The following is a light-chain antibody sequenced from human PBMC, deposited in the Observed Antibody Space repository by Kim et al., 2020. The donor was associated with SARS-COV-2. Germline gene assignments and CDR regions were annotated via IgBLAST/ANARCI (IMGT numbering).Light chain of an antibody. J-gene: IGLJ2*01. V-gene: IGLV2-14*03. CDR2: DVS. CDR3: SSYTGSGTLV. CDR1: SSDVGGYNY. Sequence: QSITMSCTGTSSDVGGYNYVSWYQQYPGKVPILLIYDVSNRPAGVSNRFSGTKSGNTAPLTISGLQAEDEADYYCSSYTGSGTLVFGGGTQLTVL.